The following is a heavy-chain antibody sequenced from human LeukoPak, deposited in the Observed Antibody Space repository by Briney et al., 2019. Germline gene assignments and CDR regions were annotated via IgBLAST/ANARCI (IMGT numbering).Heavy chain of an antibody. CDR3: ARVGSYYYFDY. Sequence: EWIGNIYHDGSTYYNPSLKSRVTISLDTSKNQFSLRLNSVTAADTAVYFCARVGSYYYFDYWGQGTLVTVSS. CDR2: IYHDGST. V-gene: IGHV4-38-2*02. J-gene: IGHJ4*02. D-gene: IGHD1-26*01.